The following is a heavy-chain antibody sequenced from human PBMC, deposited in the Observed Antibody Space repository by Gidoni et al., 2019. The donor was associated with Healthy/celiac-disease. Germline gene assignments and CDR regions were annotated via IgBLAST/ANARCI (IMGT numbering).Heavy chain of an antibody. Sequence: EVQLVESGGGLVQPGGSLRLSCAASGFTFSSYSMNWVRQAPGKGLEWVSYISSSSSTIYYADSVKGRFTISRDNAKNSLYLQMNSLRAEDTAVYYCAREYDFWSGSHLFDYWGQGTLVTVSS. CDR3: AREYDFWSGSHLFDY. CDR1: GFTFSSYS. CDR2: ISSSSSTI. V-gene: IGHV3-48*04. J-gene: IGHJ4*02. D-gene: IGHD3-3*01.